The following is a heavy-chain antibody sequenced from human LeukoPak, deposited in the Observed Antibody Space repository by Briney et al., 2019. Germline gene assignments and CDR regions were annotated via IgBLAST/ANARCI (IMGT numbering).Heavy chain of an antibody. CDR1: GGSISSGSYY. Sequence: PSETLSLTCTVSGGSISSGSYYWSWIRQSPGKGLEWIGYVYYTGSTEYNPSLRSRVTISLEMSKHQFSLDLTSVTAADTAVYYCASNTGTVFDYWGQGALVTVSS. V-gene: IGHV4-61*01. D-gene: IGHD7-27*01. J-gene: IGHJ4*02. CDR3: ASNTGTVFDY. CDR2: VYYTGST.